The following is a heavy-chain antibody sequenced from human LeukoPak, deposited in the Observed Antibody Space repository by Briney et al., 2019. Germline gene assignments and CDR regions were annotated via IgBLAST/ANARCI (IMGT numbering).Heavy chain of an antibody. J-gene: IGHJ4*02. CDR2: IHPGDSDT. CDR3: ARHAGYCTGGKCYSFYYFDY. D-gene: IGHD2-15*01. V-gene: IGHV5-51*01. Sequence: GASLKISCKASGYTVTNYWIGWVRHTPGKGLEWMGIIHPGDSDTRYRTSFQGQVTMSVDESTSTAYLHWTSLKASDTAIYYCARHAGYCTGGKCYSFYYFDYWGQGTLVTVSS. CDR1: GYTVTNYW.